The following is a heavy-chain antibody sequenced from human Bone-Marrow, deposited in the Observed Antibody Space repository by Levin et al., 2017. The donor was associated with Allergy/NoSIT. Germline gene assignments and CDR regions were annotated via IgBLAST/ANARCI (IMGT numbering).Heavy chain of an antibody. Sequence: QTLSLTCEGSGFTFGDYALSWFRQAPGKGLEWVGLIKRRVYIGTTEYAASVKGRFTISRDDSKNTAYLQMDSLKAEDTALYYCSRVGDYMFEAFDMWGQGTMVTVSS. V-gene: IGHV3-49*03. CDR3: SRVGDYMFEAFDM. D-gene: IGHD3-10*02. CDR1: GFTFGDYA. J-gene: IGHJ3*02. CDR2: IKRRVYIGTT.